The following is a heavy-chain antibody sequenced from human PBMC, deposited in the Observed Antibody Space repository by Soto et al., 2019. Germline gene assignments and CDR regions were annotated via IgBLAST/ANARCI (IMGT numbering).Heavy chain of an antibody. V-gene: IGHV1-18*01. CDR3: ARVDPRGVAVVRDY. CDR2: ISGFNGQT. Sequence: ASVKVSCKASGNTFASHGFSWVRQAPGQGLEWMGWISGFNGQTNYALKFQGRVTLTTDASTSTAYMELRSLRSDDTAVYFCARVDPRGVAVVRDYWGQGTMVTVYS. D-gene: IGHD3-10*01. CDR1: GNTFASHG. J-gene: IGHJ4*02.